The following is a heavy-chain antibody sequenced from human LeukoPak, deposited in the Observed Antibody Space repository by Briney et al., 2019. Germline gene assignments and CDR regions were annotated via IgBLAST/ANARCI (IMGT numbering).Heavy chain of an antibody. J-gene: IGHJ4*02. Sequence: ASVKVSCMPTGYSFTAYDIFWMRQAPGQGLECMGWINLYNGATKYAQRFQSRVTMTRDTSISTAYMELSRLRSDDTATYYCASWAGGNEPVASFDYWGQGTLVTVSS. CDR3: ASWAGGNEPVASFDY. CDR1: GYSFTAYD. V-gene: IGHV1-2*02. CDR2: INLYNGAT. D-gene: IGHD1-14*01.